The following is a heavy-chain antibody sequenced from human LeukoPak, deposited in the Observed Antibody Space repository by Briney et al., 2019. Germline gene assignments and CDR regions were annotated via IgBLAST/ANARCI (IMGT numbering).Heavy chain of an antibody. D-gene: IGHD3-3*01. CDR3: ARRDKYYDFWGGYSGRRRTHWFDP. Sequence: SETLSLTCAVYGGSFSGYYWSWIRQPRGKGLEWIGEINHSGSTNYNPSLKSRVTISVDTSKNQFSLKLSSVTAADTAVYYCARRDKYYDFWGGYSGRRRTHWFDPWGQGTLVTVSS. CDR2: INHSGST. J-gene: IGHJ5*02. V-gene: IGHV4-34*01. CDR1: GGSFSGYY.